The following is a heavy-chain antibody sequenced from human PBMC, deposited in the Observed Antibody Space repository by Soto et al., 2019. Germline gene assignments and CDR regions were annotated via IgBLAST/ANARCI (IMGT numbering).Heavy chain of an antibody. CDR2: ISAYNGNT. J-gene: IGHJ5*02. Sequence: ASVKVSCKASGYTFTTYGLSWVRQAPGQGLERLGWISAYNGNTNYAQKFQGRVTMTTDTPTSTAYMELRNLGSDDTAVYYCARDREAARPGWFDPWGQGTLVTVSS. CDR3: ARDREAARPGWFDP. V-gene: IGHV1-18*04. CDR1: GYTFTTYG. D-gene: IGHD6-6*01.